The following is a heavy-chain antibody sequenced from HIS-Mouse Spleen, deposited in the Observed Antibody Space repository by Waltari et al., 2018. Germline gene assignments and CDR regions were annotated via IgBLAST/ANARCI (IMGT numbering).Heavy chain of an antibody. V-gene: IGHV4-39*07. CDR2: IYYSGST. D-gene: IGHD6-13*01. CDR1: GGPISSSRYY. J-gene: IGHJ2*01. CDR3: AREIPYSSSWYDWYFDL. Sequence: QLQLQESGPGLVKPSETLSLTCTVSGGPISSSRYYWGWILQPPGKGLEWIGSIYYSGSTYYNPSLKSRVTISVDTSKNQFSLKLSSVTAADTAVYYCAREIPYSSSWYDWYFDLWGRGTLVTVSS.